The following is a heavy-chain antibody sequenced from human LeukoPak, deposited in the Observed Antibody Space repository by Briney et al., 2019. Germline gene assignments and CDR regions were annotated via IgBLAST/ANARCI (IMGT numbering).Heavy chain of an antibody. J-gene: IGHJ4*02. Sequence: SETLSLTCTVSGGSISSYYWSWIRQPPGKGLEWIGSIYYSGSTYYNPSLKSRVTISVDTSKNQFSLKLSSVTAADTAVYYCARLSWFGENSFDYWGQGTLVTVSS. CDR3: ARLSWFGENSFDY. CDR1: GGSISSYY. D-gene: IGHD3-10*01. CDR2: IYYSGST. V-gene: IGHV4-59*12.